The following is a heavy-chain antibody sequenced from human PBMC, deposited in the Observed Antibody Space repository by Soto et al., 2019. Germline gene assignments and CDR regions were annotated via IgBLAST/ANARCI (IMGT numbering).Heavy chain of an antibody. J-gene: IGHJ6*02. CDR1: GSSFTSYW. V-gene: IGHV5-51*01. D-gene: IGHD5-18*01. CDR3: ARRGYSYGLDV. Sequence: GESLKISCKGSGSSFTSYWIGWVLQMPGKGLEWMGIIYPGDSDTRYSPSFQGQVTISVDKSISTAYLQWNSMKASDTAVYYCARRGYSYGLDVWGQGTKVTVSS. CDR2: IYPGDSDT.